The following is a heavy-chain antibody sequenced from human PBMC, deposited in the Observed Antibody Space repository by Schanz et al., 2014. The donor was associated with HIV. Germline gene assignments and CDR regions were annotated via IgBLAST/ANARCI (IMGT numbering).Heavy chain of an antibody. Sequence: QVQLVESGGGVVQPGRSLRLSCTASGFTFSSSGMHWVRQAPGKGLEWVAAMWYDESHKGYADSVKGRFTISRDNSKNTLYLQVNSLRAEDTAVYYCARGGIWEWDQPDFDYWGQGTQVTVSS. CDR3: ARGGIWEWDQPDFDY. V-gene: IGHV3-33*01. CDR1: GFTFSSSG. D-gene: IGHD2-15*01. J-gene: IGHJ4*02. CDR2: MWYDESHK.